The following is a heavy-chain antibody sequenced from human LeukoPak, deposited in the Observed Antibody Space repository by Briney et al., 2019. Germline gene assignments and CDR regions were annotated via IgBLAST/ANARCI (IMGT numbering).Heavy chain of an antibody. D-gene: IGHD1-1*01. V-gene: IGHV1-2*02. CDR1: GYTFTDYY. CDR3: ARDTTTGLLPDY. J-gene: IGHJ4*02. Sequence: ASVKVSCKASGYTFTDYYMHWVRQAPGQGLEWMGWIHPNSGGTNYAQKFQGRVTMTRDTSISTAYMELSSLRSDDTAVYYCARDTTTGLLPDYWGQGTLVTVSS. CDR2: IHPNSGGT.